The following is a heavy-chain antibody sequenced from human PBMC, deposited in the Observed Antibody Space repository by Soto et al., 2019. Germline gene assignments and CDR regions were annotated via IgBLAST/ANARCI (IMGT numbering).Heavy chain of an antibody. J-gene: IGHJ4*02. Sequence: SETLSLTCTVSGGSISSSSYYWGWIRQPPGKGLEWIGSIYYSGSTYYNPSLKSRVTISVDTSKNQFSLKLSSVTAADTAVYYCATDYDAHYDILTGYYPYWGQGTLVTSPQ. CDR1: GGSISSSSYY. V-gene: IGHV4-39*01. CDR3: ATDYDAHYDILTGYYPY. CDR2: IYYSGST. D-gene: IGHD3-9*01.